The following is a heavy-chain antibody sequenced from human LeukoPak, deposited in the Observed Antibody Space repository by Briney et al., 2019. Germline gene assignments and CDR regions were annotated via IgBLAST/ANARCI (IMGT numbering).Heavy chain of an antibody. D-gene: IGHD3-10*01. V-gene: IGHV3-23*01. CDR2: ISASGDST. CDR3: LITMVRGVTADSDFVN. Sequence: GGSLRLSCAASGFTFSIYAMAWVRLAPGEGMEWVSGISASGDSTDYADSVKGRFTISRDNSKNTLYLQMNSLRADDTAVYYGLITMVRGVTADSDFVNWGQGTLVTVSS. CDR1: GFTFSIYA. J-gene: IGHJ4*02.